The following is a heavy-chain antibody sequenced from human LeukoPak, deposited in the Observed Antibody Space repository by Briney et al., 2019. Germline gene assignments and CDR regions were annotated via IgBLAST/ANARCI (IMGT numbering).Heavy chain of an antibody. Sequence: PSETLSLTCTVSGGSISSNSYYWSWIRQPAGKGLEWIGRIYPSGRTNYNPSLKSRVTISVDTSKNQFSLKLSSVTAADTAVYYCARNDILTGYCFDYWGQGTLVTVSS. CDR3: ARNDILTGYCFDY. CDR1: GGSISSNSYY. V-gene: IGHV4-61*02. D-gene: IGHD3-9*01. J-gene: IGHJ4*02. CDR2: IYPSGRT.